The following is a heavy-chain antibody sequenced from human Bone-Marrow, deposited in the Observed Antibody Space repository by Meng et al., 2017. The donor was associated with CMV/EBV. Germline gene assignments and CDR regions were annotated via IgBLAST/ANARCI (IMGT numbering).Heavy chain of an antibody. CDR1: GGTFSSFA. CDR3: ATASFDYNPVSFVGYYYGMDV. V-gene: IGHV1-69*05. D-gene: IGHD4-11*01. J-gene: IGHJ6*02. Sequence: SVKVSCKASGGTFSSFAITWVRQAPGQGLEWMGGIIPIFGTANYAQKFQGRVTITTDESTSTAYMGLSSLRSEDTAVYYCATASFDYNPVSFVGYYYGMDVWGQGTTVTVSS. CDR2: IIPIFGTA.